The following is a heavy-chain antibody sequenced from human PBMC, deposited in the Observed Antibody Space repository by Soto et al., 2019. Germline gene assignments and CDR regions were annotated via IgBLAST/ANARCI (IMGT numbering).Heavy chain of an antibody. V-gene: IGHV1-58*02. CDR2: IVVGSGNT. CDR3: AEVGPSSLGMVHFDY. J-gene: IGHJ4*02. CDR1: GFTFTSSA. Sequence: QMQLVQSGPEVKKPGTSVKVSCKASGFTFTSSAMQWVRQARGQRLEWIGWIVVGSGNTNYAQKFQERVTITRDMSKSTASMELSSLRSEDTAVYSCAEVGPSSLGMVHFDYWGQGTLVTVSS. D-gene: IGHD6-6*01.